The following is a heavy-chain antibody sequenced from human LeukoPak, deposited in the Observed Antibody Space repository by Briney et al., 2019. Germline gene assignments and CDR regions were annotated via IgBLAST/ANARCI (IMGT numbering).Heavy chain of an antibody. D-gene: IGHD3-10*01. Sequence: GGSLRLSCGASGFIFGNYAMSWVRQAPGKGLEWVTGINANGSRKYYADSVKGRFTISRDNSKNTLFVQMDSLRAEDTAVYYCAKDYGSGDSSPYPFDNWGQGTLVTVSS. CDR3: AKDYGSGDSSPYPFDN. J-gene: IGHJ4*02. CDR2: INANGSRK. CDR1: GFIFGNYA. V-gene: IGHV3-23*01.